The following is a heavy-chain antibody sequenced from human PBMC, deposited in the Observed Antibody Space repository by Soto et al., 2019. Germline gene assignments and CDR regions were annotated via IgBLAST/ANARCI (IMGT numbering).Heavy chain of an antibody. CDR2: MYGGGRT. CDR3: ARDRNYFDY. CDR1: GFSVYDNQ. J-gene: IGHJ4*02. Sequence: GGSLRLSCEASGFSVYDNQMSWVRQAPGKGLEWVSIMYGGGRTYYSDSVRGRFTISRDNSKNTLYLQMNSLRAGDTAVYYCARDRNYFDYWGQGTPVTV. V-gene: IGHV3-53*01.